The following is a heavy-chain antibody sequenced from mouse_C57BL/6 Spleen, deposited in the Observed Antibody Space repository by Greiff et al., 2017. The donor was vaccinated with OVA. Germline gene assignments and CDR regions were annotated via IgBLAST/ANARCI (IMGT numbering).Heavy chain of an antibody. CDR3: ARVNWDRYFDY. J-gene: IGHJ2*01. Sequence: EVMLVESGGDLVKPGGSLKLSCAASGFTFSSYGMSWVRQTPDKRLEWVATISSGGSYTYYPDSVKGRFTISRDNAKNTLYLQMSSLKSEDTAMYYCARVNWDRYFDYWGQGTTLTVSS. D-gene: IGHD4-1*01. CDR1: GFTFSSYG. CDR2: ISSGGSYT. V-gene: IGHV5-6*01.